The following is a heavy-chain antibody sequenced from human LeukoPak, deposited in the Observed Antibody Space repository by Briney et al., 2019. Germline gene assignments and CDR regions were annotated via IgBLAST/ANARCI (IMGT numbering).Heavy chain of an antibody. CDR1: GFTFSSYG. V-gene: IGHV3-30*18. Sequence: GRSLRLSCAASGFTFSSYGMHWVRQAPGKGLEWVAVISYDGSNKYYADSVKCRFTISRDNSKNTLYLQMNSLRAEDTAVYYCAKIDIAVAGTGDYYYGMDVWGQGTTVTVSS. CDR2: ISYDGSNK. J-gene: IGHJ6*02. CDR3: AKIDIAVAGTGDYYYGMDV. D-gene: IGHD6-19*01.